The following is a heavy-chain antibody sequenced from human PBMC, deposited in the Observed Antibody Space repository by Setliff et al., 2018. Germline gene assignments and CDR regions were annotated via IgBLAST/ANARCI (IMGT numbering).Heavy chain of an antibody. Sequence: GGSLRLSCAASGFTVSNKFMSWVRQAPGKGLEWVSVIYRRGSTHHADSVRGRFTISRDTSKNTVFLQMKGLRAEDTAVYYCASGGGSSGYAFNIWGQGTMVTVSS. CDR1: GFTVSNKF. CDR2: IYRRGST. V-gene: IGHV3-53*05. D-gene: IGHD1-26*01. CDR3: ASGGGSSGYAFNI. J-gene: IGHJ3*02.